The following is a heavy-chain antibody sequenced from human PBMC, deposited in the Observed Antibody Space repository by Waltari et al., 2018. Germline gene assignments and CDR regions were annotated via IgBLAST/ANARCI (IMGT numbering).Heavy chain of an antibody. CDR2: IYHSGST. CDR1: GYSISSGYY. V-gene: IGHV4-38-2*01. CDR3: ARVVIAVAGDYFDY. J-gene: IGHJ4*02. D-gene: IGHD6-19*01. Sequence: QVQLQESGPGLVKPSETLSLTCAVSGYSISSGYYWGWIRQPPGKGLEWIGSIYHSGSTYYNPSLKSRVTISVDTSKSQFSLKLSSVTAADTSVYYCARVVIAVAGDYFDYWGQGTLVTVSS.